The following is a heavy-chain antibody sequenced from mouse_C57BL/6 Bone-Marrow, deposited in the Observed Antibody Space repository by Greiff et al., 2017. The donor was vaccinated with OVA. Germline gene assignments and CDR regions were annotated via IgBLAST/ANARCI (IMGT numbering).Heavy chain of an antibody. D-gene: IGHD3-3*01. Sequence: QLQQSGPELVKPGASVKISCKASGYSFTDYNMNWVKQSNGKSLEWIGVINPNYGTTSFNQKFKGKATLTVDQSSSTAYMHLNSLTSEDSAVYYCARERGWVYWYFDVWGTGTTVTVSS. CDR2: INPNYGTT. CDR1: GYSFTDYN. V-gene: IGHV1-39*01. CDR3: ARERGWVYWYFDV. J-gene: IGHJ1*03.